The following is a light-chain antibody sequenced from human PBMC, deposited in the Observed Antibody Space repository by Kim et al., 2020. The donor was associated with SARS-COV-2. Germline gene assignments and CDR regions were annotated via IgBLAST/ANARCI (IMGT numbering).Light chain of an antibody. CDR1: QGVGIN. Sequence: EMVMTQSPGTLSVSPGERATLSCRASQGVGINLAWYQQKPGQAPRLLIYGASSRATVIPARFSGSGSGTEFTLTISSLQSEDFAVYFCHEYNNWTECTFGQGTKLEIK. CDR3: HEYNNWTECT. J-gene: IGKJ2*02. V-gene: IGKV3-15*01. CDR2: GAS.